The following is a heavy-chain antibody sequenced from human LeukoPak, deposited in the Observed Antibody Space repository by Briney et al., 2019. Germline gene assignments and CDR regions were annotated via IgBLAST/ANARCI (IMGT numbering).Heavy chain of an antibody. CDR3: ARLDDFWSGSGSFDI. Sequence: PSETLSLTCTVSGGSISSSSYYWGWVRQSPGKGLEWIGNVYYSGFTYYSPSLKSRVTISVDTSKNQFSLKLTSVTAADSAVYYCARLDDFWSGSGSFDIWGQGTLVTVSS. J-gene: IGHJ3*02. CDR1: GGSISSSSYY. V-gene: IGHV4-39*01. D-gene: IGHD3-3*01. CDR2: VYYSGFT.